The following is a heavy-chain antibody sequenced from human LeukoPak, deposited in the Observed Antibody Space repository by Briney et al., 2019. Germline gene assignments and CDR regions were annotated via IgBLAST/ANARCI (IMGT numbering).Heavy chain of an antibody. D-gene: IGHD6-19*01. CDR3: GMAGGRYGMDV. V-gene: IGHV4-34*01. Sequence: SETLSLTCAVYGGSFSGYYWSWIRQPPGKGLEWIGEINHSGSTNYNPSLKSRVTISVDTSKNQFSLKLSSVTAADTAVYYCGMAGGRYGMDVWGQGTTVTVSS. CDR2: INHSGST. J-gene: IGHJ6*02. CDR1: GGSFSGYY.